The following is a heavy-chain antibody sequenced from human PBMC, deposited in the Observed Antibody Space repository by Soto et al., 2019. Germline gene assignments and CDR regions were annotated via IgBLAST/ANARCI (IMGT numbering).Heavy chain of an antibody. CDR1: GYTFTSYD. J-gene: IGHJ6*03. V-gene: IGHV1-8*01. Sequence: ASVKVSCKASGYTFTSYDINWVRQATGQGLEWMGWMNPNSGNTGYAQKFQGRVTMTRNTSISTAYMELSSLRSEDTAVYYCASEVVAATHYYYYYMDVWGKGTTVTVSS. CDR2: MNPNSGNT. D-gene: IGHD2-15*01. CDR3: ASEVVAATHYYYYYMDV.